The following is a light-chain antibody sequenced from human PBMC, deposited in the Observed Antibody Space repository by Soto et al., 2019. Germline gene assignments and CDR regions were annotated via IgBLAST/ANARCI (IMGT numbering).Light chain of an antibody. CDR2: KAS. V-gene: IGKV1-5*03. CDR3: QHYNNYSEA. CDR1: QSIGDS. Sequence: DIQMNQSPSTLSASVGDRVTITCRASQSIGDSLAWYQQKPGKAPKLLIYKASTLKSGVPSRFSGSGSGTEFTLTISSLQPDDFATYYCQHYNNYSEAFGQGTKVDVK. J-gene: IGKJ1*01.